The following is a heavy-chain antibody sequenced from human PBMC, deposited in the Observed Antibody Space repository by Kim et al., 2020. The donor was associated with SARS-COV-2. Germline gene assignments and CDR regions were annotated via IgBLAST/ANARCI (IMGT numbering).Heavy chain of an antibody. J-gene: IGHJ5*02. CDR1: GGSISSYY. D-gene: IGHD3-22*01. Sequence: SETLSLTCTVSGGSISSYYWSWIRQPAGKGLEWIGRIYTSGSTNYNPSLKSRVTMSVDTSKNQFSLKLSSVAAADTAVYYCARDRSRGWYDSSGYYYFRWFDPWGQGTLVTVSS. CDR2: IYTSGST. CDR3: ARDRSRGWYDSSGYYYFRWFDP. V-gene: IGHV4-4*07.